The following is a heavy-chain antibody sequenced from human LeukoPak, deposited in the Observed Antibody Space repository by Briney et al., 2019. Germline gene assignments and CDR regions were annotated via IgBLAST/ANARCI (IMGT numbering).Heavy chain of an antibody. CDR2: ISGSGGST. CDR3: AKGYYADYFFDF. CDR1: GFTFSDYA. V-gene: IGHV3-23*01. J-gene: IGHJ4*02. Sequence: GGSLRLSCAASGFTFSDYAMSWVRQAPGKGLEWVSAISGSGGSTHYADSVKGRFTVSRDNSKNTLYLQVNSLRDEDTAVYYCAKGYYADYFFDFWGQGTLVTVSS. D-gene: IGHD4-17*01.